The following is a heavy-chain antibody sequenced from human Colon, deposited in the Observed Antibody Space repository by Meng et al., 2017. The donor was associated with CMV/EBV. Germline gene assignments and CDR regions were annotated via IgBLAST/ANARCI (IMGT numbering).Heavy chain of an antibody. CDR2: INWDGGST. D-gene: IGHD3-16*01. CDR3: AKEGGY. Sequence: GGSLRLSCAGAGFTFNDFELTWVRQRPGKGLEWVAAINWDGGSTVYVDSVRGRFTISSDNAKNLLYLQMNSLTPEDTALYYCAKEGGYWGQGTLVTVSS. CDR1: GFTFNDFE. J-gene: IGHJ4*02. V-gene: IGHV3-20*04.